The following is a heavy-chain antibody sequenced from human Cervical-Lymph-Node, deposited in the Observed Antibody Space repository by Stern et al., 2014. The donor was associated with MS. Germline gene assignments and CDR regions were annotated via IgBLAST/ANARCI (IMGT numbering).Heavy chain of an antibody. J-gene: IGHJ3*02. D-gene: IGHD2-15*01. V-gene: IGHV4-39*01. CDR2: IYYSGRT. CDR1: GGSISSDMYY. Sequence: QLQLQESGPGLVRSSETLSLTCAVSGGSISSDMYYWGWIRQPPGKGLEWIGSIYYSGRTYYNPSLKSRVTISVDTSTDQVSLKLPSVTAADTAIYYCATHGRLYCSDSGCYSGDAFDIWGQGTVVTVSS. CDR3: ATHGRLYCSDSGCYSGDAFDI.